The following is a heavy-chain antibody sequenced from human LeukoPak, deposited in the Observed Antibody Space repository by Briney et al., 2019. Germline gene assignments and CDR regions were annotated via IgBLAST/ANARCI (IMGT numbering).Heavy chain of an antibody. CDR2: IIPIFGTA. CDR1: GYTFTGYY. V-gene: IGHV1-69*13. D-gene: IGHD6-13*01. Sequence: SVKVSCKASGYTFTGYYMHWVRQAPGQGLEWMGGIIPIFGTANYAQKFQGRVTITADESTSTAYMELSSLRSEDTAVYYCARGAAAAGTGPLDIWGQGTMVTVSS. CDR3: ARGAAAAGTGPLDI. J-gene: IGHJ3*02.